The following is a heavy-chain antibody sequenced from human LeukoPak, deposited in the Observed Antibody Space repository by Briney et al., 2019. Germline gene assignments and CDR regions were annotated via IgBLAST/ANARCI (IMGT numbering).Heavy chain of an antibody. CDR3: ATTTLSSAGASWFDP. V-gene: IGHV4-59*01. CDR2: IYYTGST. CDR1: GGSISSYY. Sequence: PSETLSLTCTVSGGSISSYYWSWIRQPPGKGLEWIGYIYYTGSTNYNPSLKSRVAISVDTSKNQFSLKLSSVTAADTALYYCATTTLSSAGASWFDPWGQGTLVTVSS. J-gene: IGHJ5*02. D-gene: IGHD6-25*01.